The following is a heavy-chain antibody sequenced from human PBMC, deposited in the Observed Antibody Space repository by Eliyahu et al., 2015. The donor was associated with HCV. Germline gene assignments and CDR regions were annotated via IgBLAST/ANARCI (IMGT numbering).Heavy chain of an antibody. CDR2: ISGSGDST. D-gene: IGHD5-12*01. V-gene: IGHV3-23*01. J-gene: IGHJ4*02. Sequence: EVQLLESGGGLVQPGGSLRVSCAASTFTFXSYAMSWVRQAPGKGLEWVSSISGSGDSTYDADSVKGRFTISRDNSKNSLYLQMNSLRAEDTALYYCAKHGRGYSGLGVIDSWGQGTLVTVSS. CDR3: AKHGRGYSGLGVIDS. CDR1: TFTFXSYA.